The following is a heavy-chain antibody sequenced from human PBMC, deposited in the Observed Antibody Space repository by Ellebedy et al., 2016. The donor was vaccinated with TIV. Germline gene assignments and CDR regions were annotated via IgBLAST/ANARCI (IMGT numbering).Heavy chain of an antibody. CDR2: AYDRSTWIY. V-gene: IGHV6-1*01. CDR3: ARDPPWGYSCADV. CDR1: GASVSNNGVT. D-gene: IGHD3-16*01. Sequence: MPSETLSPTCALPGASVSNNGVTWNWIRQSPSRGLEWLGRAYDRSTWIYNDAVSVKGRITINPDTSYNQLSLHLNSVTPEDTAVYYCARDPPWGYSCADVWGQGTTVTVSS. J-gene: IGHJ6*02.